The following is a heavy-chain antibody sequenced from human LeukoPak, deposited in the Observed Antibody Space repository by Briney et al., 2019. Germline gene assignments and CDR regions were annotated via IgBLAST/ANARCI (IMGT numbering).Heavy chain of an antibody. D-gene: IGHD1-26*01. CDR2: MYYGGST. J-gene: IGHJ6*03. Sequence: SETLSLTCTVSGDSISSTSYYWGWIRQPPGNGLEWIGNMYYGGSTYYNPSLKSRVTISVDTSKNQFSLKLSSVTAADTAVYYCARGRNKGSSDADGYYYYMDVWGKGTTVTVSS. V-gene: IGHV4-39*07. CDR3: ARGRNKGSSDADGYYYYMDV. CDR1: GDSISSTSYY.